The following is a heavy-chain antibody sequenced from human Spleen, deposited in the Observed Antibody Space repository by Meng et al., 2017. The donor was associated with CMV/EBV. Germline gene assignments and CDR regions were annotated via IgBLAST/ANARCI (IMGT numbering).Heavy chain of an antibody. Sequence: QVQLVESGGGLVKPGGSLRLACAASGFTFSDYYMSWIRQAPGKGLEWVSYISSSSSYTNYADSVKGRFTISRDNAKNSLYLQMNSLRAEDTAVYYCARDSTWELPLDYWGQGTLVTVSS. CDR3: ARDSTWELPLDY. J-gene: IGHJ4*02. CDR2: ISSSSSYT. V-gene: IGHV3-11*06. D-gene: IGHD1-26*01. CDR1: GFTFSDYY.